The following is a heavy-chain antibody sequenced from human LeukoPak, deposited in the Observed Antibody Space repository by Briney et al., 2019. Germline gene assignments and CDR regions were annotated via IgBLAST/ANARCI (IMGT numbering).Heavy chain of an antibody. Sequence: GGSLRLSCAASGFTFSSYAMSWVRQAPGKGLECVSGISGSGGSTYYADSVKGRLTISRDNSKNTLHLQMNSLRGEDTAVYYCAKTDSSTWYPYYFDYWGQGTLVTVSS. CDR2: ISGSGGST. D-gene: IGHD6-13*01. J-gene: IGHJ4*02. CDR1: GFTFSSYA. V-gene: IGHV3-23*01. CDR3: AKTDSSTWYPYYFDY.